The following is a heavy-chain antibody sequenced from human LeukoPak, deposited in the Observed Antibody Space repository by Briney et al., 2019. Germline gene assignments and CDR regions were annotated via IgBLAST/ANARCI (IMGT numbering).Heavy chain of an antibody. J-gene: IGHJ4*02. V-gene: IGHV4-59*01. CDR3: ARGTTNDYGDYGLFDY. CDR1: GGSISSYY. Sequence: SETLSLTCTVSGGSISSYYWSWIRQPPGKGLEWIGYIYYSGSTNYNPSLKSRVTISVDTSKNQFSLKLSSVTAADTAVYYSARGTTNDYGDYGLFDYWGQGTLVTVSS. D-gene: IGHD4-17*01. CDR2: IYYSGST.